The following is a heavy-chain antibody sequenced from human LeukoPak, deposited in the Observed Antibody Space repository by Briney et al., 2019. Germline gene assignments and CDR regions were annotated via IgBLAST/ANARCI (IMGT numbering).Heavy chain of an antibody. J-gene: IGHJ4*02. CDR1: GGSISSSSYY. D-gene: IGHD3/OR15-3a*01. CDR3: ARADGLGGFDY. Sequence: SETLSLTCTVSGGSISSSSYYWGWIRQPPGKGLEWIGSIYHSGSTYYNPSLKSRVTISVDTSKNQFSLKLSSVTAADTAVYYCARADGLGGFDYWGQGTLVTVSS. CDR2: IYHSGST. V-gene: IGHV4-39*07.